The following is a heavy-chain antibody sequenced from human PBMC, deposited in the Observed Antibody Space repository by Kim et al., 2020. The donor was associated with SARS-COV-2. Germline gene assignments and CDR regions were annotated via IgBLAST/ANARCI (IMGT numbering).Heavy chain of an antibody. J-gene: IGHJ4*02. Sequence: GGSLRLSCAASGFTFSRYAMHWVRQAPGKGLEWVAVISYDGSNKYYADSVKGRFTISRDNSKNTLYLQMNSLRAEDTAVYYCARDGEAPLLLWFGELWLYYFDYWGQGTLVTVSS. CDR3: ARDGEAPLLLWFGELWLYYFDY. V-gene: IGHV3-30-3*01. CDR1: GFTFSRYA. CDR2: ISYDGSNK. D-gene: IGHD3-10*01.